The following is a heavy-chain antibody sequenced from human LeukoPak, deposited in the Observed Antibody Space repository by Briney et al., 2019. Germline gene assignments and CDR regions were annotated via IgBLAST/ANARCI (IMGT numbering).Heavy chain of an antibody. V-gene: IGHV3-53*01. Sequence: GGSLRLSCAASGFTVSSNYMSWVRQAPGKGLEWVSVLYSGGSTYYADSVKGRFTISRDNSKNMLYLQMNSLKTADTAVYFCTRDRPRYSSAWRPYYYYSYYMDVWGIGTTVTVSS. J-gene: IGHJ6*03. CDR2: LYSGGST. CDR1: GFTVSSNY. CDR3: TRDRPRYSSAWRPYYYYSYYMDV. D-gene: IGHD6-19*01.